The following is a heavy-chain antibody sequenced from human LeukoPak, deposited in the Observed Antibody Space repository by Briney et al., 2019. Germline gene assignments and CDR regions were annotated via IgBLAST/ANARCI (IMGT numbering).Heavy chain of an antibody. CDR1: GYTFSDYY. D-gene: IGHD2-15*01. Sequence: VASVKVSCKASGYTFSDYYIHWVRQAPGQGLEWMGWINPKRGDTKYSQKVQVRITMTRDTSISTAYMELRRLRFDDTAVYYCARGPLEFCSGGSCYSGRNWLDPWGQGILVTVSS. CDR3: ARGPLEFCSGGSCYSGRNWLDP. CDR2: INPKRGDT. V-gene: IGHV1-2*02. J-gene: IGHJ5*02.